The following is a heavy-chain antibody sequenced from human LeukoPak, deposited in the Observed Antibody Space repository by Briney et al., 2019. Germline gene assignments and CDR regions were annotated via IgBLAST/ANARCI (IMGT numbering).Heavy chain of an antibody. Sequence: HGESLKISCKGSGYSFTSYWIGWVRQMPGKGLEWIGIIYPGDSDTRYSPSFQGQVTISADKSISTAYLQWSSLKASDTAMYYCARPLVGADTLFDYWGQGTLVTVSS. J-gene: IGHJ4*02. V-gene: IGHV5-51*01. D-gene: IGHD1-26*01. CDR3: ARPLVGADTLFDY. CDR1: GYSFTSYW. CDR2: IYPGDSDT.